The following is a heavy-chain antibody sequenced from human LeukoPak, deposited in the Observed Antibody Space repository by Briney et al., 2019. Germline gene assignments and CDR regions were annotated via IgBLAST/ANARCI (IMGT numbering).Heavy chain of an antibody. CDR2: ISSSSSYI. Sequence: GGSLRLSCAASGFTFSSYSMNWVRQAPGKGLEWVSSISSSSSYIYYADSVKGRFTISRDNAKNSLYLQMNSLRAEDTAVYYCAREEWFGELLYPDYWGQGTLVTVSS. D-gene: IGHD3-10*01. CDR3: AREEWFGELLYPDY. CDR1: GFTFSSYS. V-gene: IGHV3-21*01. J-gene: IGHJ4*02.